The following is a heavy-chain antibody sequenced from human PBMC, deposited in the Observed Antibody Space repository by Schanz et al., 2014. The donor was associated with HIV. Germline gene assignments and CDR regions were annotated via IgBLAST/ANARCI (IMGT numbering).Heavy chain of an antibody. Sequence: EVQLVESGGGLIQPGESLRLSCVASGFTFGTKWMYWVRQGPEKGLAWVSYITPDGTITYADSVKGRFTTSRDSSKNTLYLQMNSLRVEDTAVYYCAKEEPQLGGVGGYHFDYWGQGTLVTVSS. D-gene: IGHD6-13*01. CDR2: ITPDGTIT. V-gene: IGHV3-74*01. J-gene: IGHJ4*02. CDR3: AKEEPQLGGVGGYHFDY. CDR1: GFTFGTKW.